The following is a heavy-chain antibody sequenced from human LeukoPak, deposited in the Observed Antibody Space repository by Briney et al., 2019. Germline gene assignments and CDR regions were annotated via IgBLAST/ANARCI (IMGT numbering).Heavy chain of an antibody. D-gene: IGHD3-10*01. CDR2: ISSSGSTI. V-gene: IGHV3-48*04. CDR1: GFSFSSYG. Sequence: GGSLRLSCAASGFSFSSYGMNWVRQAPGKGLEWVSYISSSGSTIYYADSVKGRFTISRDNAKNSLYLQMNSLRAEDTAVYYCARDLWFGDPLGYWGQGTLVTVSS. J-gene: IGHJ4*02. CDR3: ARDLWFGDPLGY.